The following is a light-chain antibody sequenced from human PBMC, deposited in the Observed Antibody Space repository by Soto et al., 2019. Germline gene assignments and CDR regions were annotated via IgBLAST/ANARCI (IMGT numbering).Light chain of an antibody. J-gene: IGKJ1*01. Sequence: EIVLTQSLATLSLSPGARPTLSRRASPSVTNYFAWYQQKPGQAPRLLIYGASNRATGIPDRFSGSGSGTDFTLTISRLEPEDFAVYDCQPYGSSGTFGQGTKVDTK. CDR3: QPYGSSGT. CDR1: PSVTNY. V-gene: IGKV3-20*01. CDR2: GAS.